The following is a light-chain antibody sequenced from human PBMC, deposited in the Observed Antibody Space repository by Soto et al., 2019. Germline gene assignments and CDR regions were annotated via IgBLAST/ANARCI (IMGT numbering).Light chain of an antibody. Sequence: DIQMTQSPSSLSASVGDRVTITCRATQVITNFLAWYQQKPGKVPRLLIYSASTLQSGVPSRFSGSGYGTEFTLTSSSLHPEDVATYYCQKYNSAPLTFGGGTKVEIK. CDR2: SAS. CDR3: QKYNSAPLT. V-gene: IGKV1-27*01. CDR1: QVITNF. J-gene: IGKJ4*01.